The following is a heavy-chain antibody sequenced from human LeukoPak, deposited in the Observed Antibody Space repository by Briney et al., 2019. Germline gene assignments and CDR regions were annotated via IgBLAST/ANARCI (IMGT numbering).Heavy chain of an antibody. Sequence: SETLSLTCTVSGGSISSYYWSWIRQPPGKGLEWIGYIYYSGSTNYNPSLKSRVTISVDTSKNQFSLKLSSVTAADTAVYYCAREYYYDSSGPAEHWGQGTLVTVSS. CDR3: AREYYYDSSGPAEH. D-gene: IGHD3-22*01. CDR1: GGSISSYY. CDR2: IYYSGST. V-gene: IGHV4-59*08. J-gene: IGHJ1*01.